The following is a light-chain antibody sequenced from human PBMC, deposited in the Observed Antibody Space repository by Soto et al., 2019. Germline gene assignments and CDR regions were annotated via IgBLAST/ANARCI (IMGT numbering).Light chain of an antibody. J-gene: IGKJ4*01. CDR3: QPRSHWIP. V-gene: IGKV3-11*01. CDR2: DAS. Sequence: EIGVSQSASTLSLNTGERATLSCRASQSVSTYLAWYQQKPGQAPRLLIYDASNRATGIPARFSGSGSGTDFTLTISSLEPEDFAVYYCQPRSHWIPSGGRTMADI. CDR1: QSVSTY.